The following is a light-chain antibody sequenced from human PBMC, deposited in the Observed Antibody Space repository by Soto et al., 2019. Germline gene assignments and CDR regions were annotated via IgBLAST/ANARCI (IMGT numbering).Light chain of an antibody. V-gene: IGKV3-11*01. CDR1: QSVSSY. CDR2: DAS. CDR3: QQRSNWPWT. Sequence: EIVLTQSPATLSLSPGERATLSCRASQSVSSYLAWYQQKPGQAPRLLIYDASNMATGIPARFSGSVSGTDFTLTISSLEPEDFAVYYCQQRSNWPWTFGQGTKVEIK. J-gene: IGKJ1*01.